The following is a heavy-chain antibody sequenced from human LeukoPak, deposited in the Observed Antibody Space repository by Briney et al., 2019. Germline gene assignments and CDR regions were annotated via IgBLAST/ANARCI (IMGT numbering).Heavy chain of an antibody. CDR3: ARTRYNSGGGDY. CDR2: IWYDGTNK. D-gene: IGHD6-25*01. CDR1: GFTFSDYG. Sequence: GGSLRLSCAVSGFTFSDYGMHWVRQAPGKGLEWVAVIWYDGTNKYYADSVEGRFTICRDNSKNTLYLQMNSLRAEDTAVYYCARTRYNSGGGDYWGQGTLVTVSS. V-gene: IGHV3-33*01. J-gene: IGHJ4*02.